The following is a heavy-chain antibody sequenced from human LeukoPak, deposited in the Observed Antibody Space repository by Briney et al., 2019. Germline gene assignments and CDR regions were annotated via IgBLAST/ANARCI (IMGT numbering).Heavy chain of an antibody. CDR3: ATYGSGTNYRKGFDY. Sequence: PGGSLRLSCAASGFTFSSYAMSWVRQAPGKGLEWASAISGSGGSTYYADSVKGRFTISRDNSKNTLYLQMNSLRAEDTAVYYCATYGSGTNYRKGFDYWGQGTLVTVSS. J-gene: IGHJ4*02. D-gene: IGHD3-10*01. V-gene: IGHV3-23*01. CDR2: ISGSGGST. CDR1: GFTFSSYA.